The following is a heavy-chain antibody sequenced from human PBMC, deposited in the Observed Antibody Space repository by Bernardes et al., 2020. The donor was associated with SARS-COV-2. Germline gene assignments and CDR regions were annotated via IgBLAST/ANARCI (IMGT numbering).Heavy chain of an antibody. CDR2: IYYSGST. V-gene: IGHV4-39*01. CDR3: AGSSCGIDCYIGGLRSWDYGMDV. CDR1: GGSISSSSYY. D-gene: IGHD2-21*01. J-gene: IGHJ6*02. Sequence: SETLSLTCTVSGGSISSSSYYWGWIRQPPGKGLEWIGSIYYSGSTYYNPSLKSRVTISVDTSKNQFSLKLSSVTAADTAVYYCAGSSCGIDCYIGGLRSWDYGMDVWGQGTTVIVSS.